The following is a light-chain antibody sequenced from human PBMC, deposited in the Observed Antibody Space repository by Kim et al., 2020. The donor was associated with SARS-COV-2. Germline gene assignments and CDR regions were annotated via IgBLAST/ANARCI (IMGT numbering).Light chain of an antibody. CDR1: SGHSSYA. Sequence: QLVLTQSPSASASLGAPVKLTCTLSSGHSSYAIAWHQQQPEKGPRYLMKLNSDGSHSKGDGIPDRFSGSGSGAERFLTTSGLQYEDEADYYCQTGGTGIRWVFGGGTKLTVL. CDR3: QTGGTGIRWV. J-gene: IGLJ3*02. CDR2: LNSDGSH. V-gene: IGLV4-69*01.